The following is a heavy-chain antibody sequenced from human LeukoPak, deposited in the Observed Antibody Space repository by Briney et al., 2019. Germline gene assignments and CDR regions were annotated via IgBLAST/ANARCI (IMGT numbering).Heavy chain of an antibody. J-gene: IGHJ4*02. V-gene: IGHV3-30*01. CDR1: GFTFSSYA. Sequence: GRSLRLSCAASGFTFSSYAMHWVRQAPGKGLEWVAVISYDGSNKYYADSVKDRFTISRDNSKNTLYLQMNSLRAEDTAVYYCARDDGPYGGNSFFDYWGQGTLVTVSS. CDR3: ARDDGPYGGNSFFDY. CDR2: ISYDGSNK. D-gene: IGHD4-23*01.